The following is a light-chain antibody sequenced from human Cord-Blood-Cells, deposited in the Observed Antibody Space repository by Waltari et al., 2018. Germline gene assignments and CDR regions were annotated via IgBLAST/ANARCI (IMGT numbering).Light chain of an antibody. V-gene: IGLV2-11*01. CDR2: DVS. CDR3: CSYAGSYTWV. CDR1: SLAVVGYNY. J-gene: IGLJ3*02. Sequence: QSALTPPRSVSGSPGPSVTIPCTATSLAVVGYNYGSWYQQHPGKAPKLMIYDVSKRPSGVPDRFSGSKSGNTASLTISGLQAEDEADYYCCSYAGSYTWVFGGGTKLTVL.